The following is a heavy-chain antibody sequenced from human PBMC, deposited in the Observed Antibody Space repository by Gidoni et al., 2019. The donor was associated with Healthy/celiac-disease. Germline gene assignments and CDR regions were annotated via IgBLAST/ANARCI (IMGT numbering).Heavy chain of an antibody. J-gene: IGHJ6*04. D-gene: IGHD1-20*01. CDR3: TRHGSITGMDV. Sequence: EVQLVESGGGLVQPGGSLKLSCAASGFTFSGSAMHWVRQASGKGLAWVGRIRSKANSYATAYAASVKGRFTISRDDSKNTAYLQMNSLKTEDTAVYYCTRHGSITGMDVWGKGTTVTVSS. CDR1: GFTFSGSA. V-gene: IGHV3-73*02. CDR2: IRSKANSYAT.